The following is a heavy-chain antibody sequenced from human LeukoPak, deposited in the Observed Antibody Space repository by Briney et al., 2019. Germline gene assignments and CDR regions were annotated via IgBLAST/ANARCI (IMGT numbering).Heavy chain of an antibody. Sequence: GGSLRLPCAASGFTVSSNYMSWVRQARGKGLEWVSVIYSGGSTYYADSVKGRFTISRDNSKNTLYLQMNSLRAEDTAVYYCARDSGYDYGMDVWGQGTTVTVSS. J-gene: IGHJ6*02. CDR2: IYSGGST. CDR3: ARDSGYDYGMDV. V-gene: IGHV3-53*01. CDR1: GFTVSSNY.